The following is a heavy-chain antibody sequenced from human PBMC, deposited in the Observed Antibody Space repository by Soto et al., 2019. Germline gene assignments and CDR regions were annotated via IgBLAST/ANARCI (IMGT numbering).Heavy chain of an antibody. CDR1: GYSFNTYG. Sequence: GASVKVSCKASGYSFNTYGINWVRQAPGQGLEWMGWINTHSGNPSYAQKFQGRVTMTTDTSTGTAYMEVRSLTSDDTAVYFCARKECFDDCYYFVNWGQGTLVTVSS. V-gene: IGHV1-18*01. J-gene: IGHJ4*02. D-gene: IGHD2-21*02. CDR2: INTHSGNP. CDR3: ARKECFDDCYYFVN.